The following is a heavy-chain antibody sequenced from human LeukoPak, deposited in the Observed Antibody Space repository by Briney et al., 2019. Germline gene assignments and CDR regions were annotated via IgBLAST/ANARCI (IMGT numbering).Heavy chain of an antibody. D-gene: IGHD1-14*01. CDR3: ARARLSPADAFDI. CDR2: IYYSGST. J-gene: IGHJ3*02. V-gene: IGHV4-31*03. CDR1: GGPISNGGYY. Sequence: SETLSLTCTVSGGPISNGGYYWTWIRQHPGKGLEWIGYIYYSGSTYYNPSLKSRVTISVDTSKNQFSLKLSSVTAADTAVYYCARARLSPADAFDIWAQGTMVTVSS.